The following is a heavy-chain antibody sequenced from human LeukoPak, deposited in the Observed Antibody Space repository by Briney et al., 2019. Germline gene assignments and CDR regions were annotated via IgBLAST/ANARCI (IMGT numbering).Heavy chain of an antibody. V-gene: IGHV3-48*04. D-gene: IGHD2-2*01. CDR1: GFTSSSYS. Sequence: PGGSLRLSCAASGFTSSSYSMNWVRKAPGKGLEWVSYISSSSSTIYYADSVKGRFTISRNNAKNSLYLQMNSLRAEDTAVYYCARGGYCSSTTCYLTDAFDIWGQGTMVTVSS. J-gene: IGHJ3*02. CDR3: ARGGYCSSTTCYLTDAFDI. CDR2: ISSSSSTI.